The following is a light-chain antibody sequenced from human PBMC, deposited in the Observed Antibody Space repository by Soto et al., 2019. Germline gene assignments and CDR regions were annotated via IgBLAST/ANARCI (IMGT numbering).Light chain of an antibody. CDR1: QAIRND. J-gene: IGKJ1*01. Sequence: DIQMTQSPSSLSASVGDRVTITCRASQAIRNDLAWYQQKPGRAPKRLIYGSSILQSGVPSRFSGRGSGTEFTLTISSLQPEDFATYYCLQHNVFPRTFGQGTKVEIK. CDR2: GSS. CDR3: LQHNVFPRT. V-gene: IGKV1-17*01.